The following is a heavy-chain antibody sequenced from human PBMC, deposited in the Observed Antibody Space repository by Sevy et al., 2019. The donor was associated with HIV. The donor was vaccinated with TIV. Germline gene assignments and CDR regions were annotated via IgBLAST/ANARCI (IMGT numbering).Heavy chain of an antibody. V-gene: IGHV3-15*01. D-gene: IGHD3-9*01. CDR2: IKSKTDGETT. CDR1: GFTFNNAW. J-gene: IGHJ4*02. CDR3: TTAAPTGYYRYYFDY. Sequence: GGSLRLSCAASGFTFNNAWMSWVRQAPGKGLEWVGRIKSKTDGETTDYAAPVKGRFTISRDDSKSTLYLQMNSLKTEDTAVYYCTTAAPTGYYRYYFDYWGQGTLVTVSS.